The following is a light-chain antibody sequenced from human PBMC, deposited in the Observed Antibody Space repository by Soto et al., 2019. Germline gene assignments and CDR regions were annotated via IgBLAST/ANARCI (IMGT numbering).Light chain of an antibody. Sequence: QSVLTQPPSVSGAPGKRVTISGTGRSSNIGAGYPVHWYQQLPGTAPKLLVAGNRPSGVPDRFSVSKSGASASLAITGLQAEDEADYYCQSYDSSLSRRWVFGGGTKVTVL. CDR1: SSNIGAGYP. CDR3: QSYDSSLSRRWV. CDR2: G. J-gene: IGLJ3*02. V-gene: IGLV1-40*01.